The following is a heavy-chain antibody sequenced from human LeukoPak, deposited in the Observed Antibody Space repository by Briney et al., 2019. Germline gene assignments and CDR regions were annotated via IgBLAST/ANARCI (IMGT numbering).Heavy chain of an antibody. CDR2: INHSGST. CDR3: ARRRYDFWSGQYYYYGMDV. V-gene: IGHV4-34*01. Sequence: SETLSLTCAVYGGSFSGYYWSWIRQPPGKGLEWIGEINHSGSTNYNPSLKSRVTISVDTSKNQFSLKLSSVTAADTAVYYCARRRYDFWSGQYYYYGMDVWGQGTTVTVSS. D-gene: IGHD3-3*01. CDR1: GGSFSGYY. J-gene: IGHJ6*02.